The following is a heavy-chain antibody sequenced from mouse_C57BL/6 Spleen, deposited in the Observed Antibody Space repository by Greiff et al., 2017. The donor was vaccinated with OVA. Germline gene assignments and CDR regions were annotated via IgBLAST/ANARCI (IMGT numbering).Heavy chain of an antibody. J-gene: IGHJ3*01. Sequence: EVKVEESGGGLVKPGGSLKLSCAASGFTFSDYGMHWVRQAPEKGLEWVAYISSGSSTIYYADTVKGRFTISRDNAKNTLFLQMTSLRSEDTAMYYCARDDYWGQGTLVTVSA. CDR3: ARDDY. CDR2: ISSGSSTI. CDR1: GFTFSDYG. V-gene: IGHV5-17*01.